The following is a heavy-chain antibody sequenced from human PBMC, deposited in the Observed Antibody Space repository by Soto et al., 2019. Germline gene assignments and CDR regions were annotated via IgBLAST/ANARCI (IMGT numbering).Heavy chain of an antibody. D-gene: IGHD1-26*01. CDR1: GDSISSYY. J-gene: IGHJ6*02. Sequence: PSETLSLTCTASGDSISSYYWSWIRQPPGKGLEWIGYIYHSGSTNYNPSLKSRVTISVDKSKNQFSLKLSSVTAADTAVYYCARVSGSYYYGMDVWGQGTTVTVSS. V-gene: IGHV4-59*12. CDR2: IYHSGST. CDR3: ARVSGSYYYGMDV.